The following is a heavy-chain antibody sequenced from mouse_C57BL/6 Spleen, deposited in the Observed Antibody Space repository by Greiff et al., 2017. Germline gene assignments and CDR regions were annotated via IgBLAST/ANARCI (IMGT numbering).Heavy chain of an antibody. Sequence: VQLQQSGAELVRPGTSVKVSCKASGYAFTNYLIEWVKQRPGQGLEWIGVINPGSGGTNYNEKFKGKATLTADKSSSTDYMQLSSLTSEDSAVYFCARAGSNYAMDYWGQGTSVTVSS. J-gene: IGHJ4*01. CDR3: ARAGSNYAMDY. CDR1: GYAFTNYL. D-gene: IGHD5-1*01. CDR2: INPGSGGT. V-gene: IGHV1-54*01.